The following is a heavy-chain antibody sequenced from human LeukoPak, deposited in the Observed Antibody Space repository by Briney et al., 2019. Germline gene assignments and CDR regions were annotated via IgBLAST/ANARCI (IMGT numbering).Heavy chain of an antibody. V-gene: IGHV5-51*01. J-gene: IGHJ4*02. CDR3: ARHIRYGSGSYYADY. CDR2: IYPGDSDT. CDR1: GYIFSDFW. Sequence: GESLKISCKGSGYIFSDFWIVWVRQMPGQGLEWMGIIYPGDSDTRYSPSFQGQVTISADKSISTAYLQWSSLKASDTAMYYCARHIRYGSGSYYADYWGQGTLVTVSS. D-gene: IGHD3-10*01.